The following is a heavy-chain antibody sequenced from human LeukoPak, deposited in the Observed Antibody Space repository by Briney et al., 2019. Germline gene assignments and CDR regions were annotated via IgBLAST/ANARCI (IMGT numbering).Heavy chain of an antibody. D-gene: IGHD5-18*01. J-gene: IGHJ4*02. V-gene: IGHV4-38-2*02. CDR2: IYYSGST. Sequence: SETLSLTCTVSGYSISNDYYWGWIRQPPGKGLEWIGSIYYSGSTYYNPSLKSRVTISVDTSKNQFSLKLSSVTAADTAVYYCARHVGYSYGSLDYWGQGTLVTVSS. CDR1: GYSISNDYY. CDR3: ARHVGYSYGSLDY.